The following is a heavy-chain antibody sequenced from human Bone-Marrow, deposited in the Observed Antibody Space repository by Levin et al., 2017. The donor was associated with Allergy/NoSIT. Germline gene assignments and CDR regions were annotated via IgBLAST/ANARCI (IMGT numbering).Heavy chain of an antibody. CDR2: ISHSGNTI. J-gene: IGHJ4*02. Sequence: PGGSLRLSCAASGFTFSDYYMSWFRQAPGKGLEWVSYISHSGNTISYADSVKGRFTISRDNARNSLYLQMNSLRAEDTAVYYCARVPDGYCSGGICYTIEYYFDYWGQGTLVTVSS. CDR3: ARVPDGYCSGGICYTIEYYFDY. V-gene: IGHV3-11*01. D-gene: IGHD2-8*02. CDR1: GFTFSDYY.